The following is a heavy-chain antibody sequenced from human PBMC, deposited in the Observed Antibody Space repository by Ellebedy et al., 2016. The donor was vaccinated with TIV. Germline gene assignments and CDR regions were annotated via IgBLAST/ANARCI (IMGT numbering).Heavy chain of an antibody. J-gene: IGHJ4*02. V-gene: IGHV4-39*01. CDR2: VYYTGST. D-gene: IGHD2/OR15-2a*01. CDR1: GGSISSNNHY. CDR3: TRHGRSDHNSVQYSDY. Sequence: MPSETLSLTCTVSGGSISSNNHYWGWVRQPPGKGLEYFGRVYYTGSTYYHPSLKSRVTVSADTSKNQFSLTLISVTAADTAMYYCTRHGRSDHNSVQYSDYWGQGTLVTVSS.